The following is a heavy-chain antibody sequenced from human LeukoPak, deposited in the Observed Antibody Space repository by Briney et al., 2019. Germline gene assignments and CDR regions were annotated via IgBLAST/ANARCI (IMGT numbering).Heavy chain of an antibody. CDR3: ARKGPYAFDP. Sequence: PSETLSLTCTFSGGSISSYYWIWIRQPPGKGLEWVGFIYYSGNTNYNPSLKSRVTISVDTSKNQFSLKLRSVTALDTAVYYCARKGPYAFDPWGQGTLVTVSS. V-gene: IGHV4-59*12. D-gene: IGHD3-16*01. CDR2: IYYSGNT. CDR1: GGSISSYY. J-gene: IGHJ5*02.